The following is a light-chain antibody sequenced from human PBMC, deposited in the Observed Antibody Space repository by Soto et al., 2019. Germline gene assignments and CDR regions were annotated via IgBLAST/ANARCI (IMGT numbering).Light chain of an antibody. CDR2: EDN. CDR1: SSDVGSNTL. CDR3: CSYARTSTYV. J-gene: IGLJ1*01. V-gene: IGLV2-23*01. Sequence: SALPQPASVSGSPGQSTTISCNGTSSDVGSNTLDSWYQQHPGKAPKLMIYEDNKRPSGVSNRFSGSKSGYTASLTISGLQAEDEADYYCCSYARTSTYVFGSGTKVTVL.